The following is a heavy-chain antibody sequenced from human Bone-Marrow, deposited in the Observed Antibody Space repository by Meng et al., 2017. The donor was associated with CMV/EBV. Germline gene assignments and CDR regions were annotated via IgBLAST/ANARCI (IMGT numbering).Heavy chain of an antibody. D-gene: IGHD6-6*01. V-gene: IGHV1-69*02. CDR2: IIPILGIA. Sequence: ASGGTFSSYTLSWVRQAPGQGLEWMGRIIPILGIANYAQKFQGRVTITADKSTSTAYMELSSLRSEDTAVYYCARGYSSSLAVWFDPWGQGTLVTVSS. J-gene: IGHJ5*02. CDR1: GGTFSSYT. CDR3: ARGYSSSLAVWFDP.